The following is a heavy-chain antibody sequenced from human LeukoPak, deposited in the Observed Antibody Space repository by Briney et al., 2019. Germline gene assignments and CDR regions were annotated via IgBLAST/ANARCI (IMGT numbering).Heavy chain of an antibody. CDR3: ARVTGDGYNYAFDY. CDR2: IYHSGSI. D-gene: IGHD5-24*01. Sequence: PSETLSLTCTVSGYSISSGYYWGWIRQPPGKGLEWIGSIYHSGSIYYNLSLKSRVTISVDTSKNQFSLKLSSVTAADTAVYYCARVTGDGYNYAFDYWGQGTLVTVSS. J-gene: IGHJ4*02. V-gene: IGHV4-38-2*02. CDR1: GYSISSGYY.